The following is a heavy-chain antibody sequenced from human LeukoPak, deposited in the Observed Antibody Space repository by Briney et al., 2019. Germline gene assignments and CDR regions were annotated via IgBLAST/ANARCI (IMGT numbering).Heavy chain of an antibody. CDR3: ARGTAFLGPDY. V-gene: IGHV4-30-4*08. J-gene: IGHJ4*02. Sequence: SQTLSLTCTVSGGSISSGDYYWSWIRQPPGKGLEWIGEINHSGSTNYNPSLKSRVTISVDTSKNQFSLKLSSVTAADTAVYYCARGTAFLGPDYWSQGTLVTVSS. CDR1: GGSISSGDYY. D-gene: IGHD3-3*01. CDR2: INHSGST.